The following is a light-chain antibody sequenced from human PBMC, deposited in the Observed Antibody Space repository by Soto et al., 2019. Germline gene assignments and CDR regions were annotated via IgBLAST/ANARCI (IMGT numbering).Light chain of an antibody. CDR3: MQALQTPYT. CDR2: LGS. V-gene: IGKV2-28*01. J-gene: IGKJ2*01. CDR1: QSLLHSNGYNY. Sequence: DIVMTQSPLSLPVTPGEPASISCRSSQSLLHSNGYNYLDWYLQKPGQSPHLLIYLGSNRASGVPDRFSGSGSGTDFTLKISRVGAEDVGVYYCMQALQTPYTFGQGTKLEIK.